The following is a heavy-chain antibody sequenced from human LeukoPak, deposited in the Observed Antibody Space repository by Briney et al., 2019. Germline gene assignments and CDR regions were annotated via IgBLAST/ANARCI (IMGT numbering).Heavy chain of an antibody. CDR2: IYYSGST. CDR3: ARGGGLRAADFDY. CDR1: GGSISSGGYY. Sequence: SETLSLTCTVSGGSISSGGYYWSWIRQHPGKGLEWIGYIYYSGSTYYNPSLKSRVTISVDTSKNQFSLKLSSVTAADTAVYYCARGGGLRAADFDYWGQGTLVTVSS. V-gene: IGHV4-31*03. J-gene: IGHJ4*02. D-gene: IGHD2-15*01.